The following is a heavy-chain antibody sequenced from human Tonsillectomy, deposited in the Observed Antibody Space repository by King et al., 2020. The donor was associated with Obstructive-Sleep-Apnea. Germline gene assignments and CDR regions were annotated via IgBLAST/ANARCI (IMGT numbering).Heavy chain of an antibody. CDR3: ARDRGVGASGFDY. CDR1: GFAFSDYY. Sequence: VQLVESGGGLVKPGGSLRLSCAASGFAFSDYYMNWIRQAPGKGLEWVSYIRGASSHTEYADSVKGRFTISRDNTKNSVYLQMKSLRVDDTAVYYCARDRGVGASGFDYWGQGTLVTVSS. CDR2: IRGASSHT. V-gene: IGHV3-11*06. J-gene: IGHJ4*02. D-gene: IGHD1-26*01.